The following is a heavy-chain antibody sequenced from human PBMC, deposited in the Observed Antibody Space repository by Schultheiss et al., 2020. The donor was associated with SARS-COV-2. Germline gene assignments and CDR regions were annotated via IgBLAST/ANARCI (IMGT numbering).Heavy chain of an antibody. Sequence: SETLSLTCTVSGGSISSSNWWSWVRQPPGKGLEWIGRIYTSGSTNYNPSLKSRVTMSVDTSKNQFSLKLSSVTAADTAVYYCARGAPGYSYGYVDYWGQGTLVTVSS. CDR3: ARGAPGYSYGYVDY. CDR2: IYTSGST. CDR1: GGSISSSNW. V-gene: IGHV4-4*02. D-gene: IGHD5-18*01. J-gene: IGHJ4*02.